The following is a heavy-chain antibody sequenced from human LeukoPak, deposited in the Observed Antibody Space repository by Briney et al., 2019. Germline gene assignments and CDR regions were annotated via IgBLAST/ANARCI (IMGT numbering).Heavy chain of an antibody. V-gene: IGHV3-23*01. D-gene: IGHD6-13*01. J-gene: IGHJ4*02. Sequence: QPGGSLRLSCAASGFTFSSYEMNWVRQAPGKGLEWVSAISGSGGSTYYADSVKGRFTISRDNSKNTLYLQMNSLRAEDTAVYYCAKDPISSWYGFFDYWGQGTLVTVSS. CDR1: GFTFSSYE. CDR2: ISGSGGST. CDR3: AKDPISSWYGFFDY.